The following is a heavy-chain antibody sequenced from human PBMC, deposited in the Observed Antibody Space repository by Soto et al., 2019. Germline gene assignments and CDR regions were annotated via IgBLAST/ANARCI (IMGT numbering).Heavy chain of an antibody. CDR3: ARGGFAPFDY. CDR1: GFTVSSAY. J-gene: IGHJ4*02. V-gene: IGHV3-53*02. CDR2: IYSGGST. Sequence: EVQLVETGGGLIQPGGSLRLSCAASGFTVSSAYMSWVRQAPGKGLEWVSVIYSGGSTYYAHSLKGRFTISRDNSKNTLNLQMNSLRAEDTAVYYCARGGFAPFDYWGQGTMVTVSS.